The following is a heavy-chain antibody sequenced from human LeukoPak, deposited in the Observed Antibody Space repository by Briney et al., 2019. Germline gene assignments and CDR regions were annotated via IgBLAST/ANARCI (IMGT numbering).Heavy chain of an antibody. D-gene: IGHD4-11*01. CDR1: GFSFRKYA. CDR2: ISTNGGST. CDR3: SRESTVIDAFDI. Sequence: GGSLRLSCAASGFSFRKYAMHWVRQAPGKGLESVSGISTNGGSTYHANSVKDRFTISRDNSKNTLYLQMGSLRTEDMAMYYCSRESTVIDAFDIWGQGTMVTVSS. J-gene: IGHJ3*02. V-gene: IGHV3-64*01.